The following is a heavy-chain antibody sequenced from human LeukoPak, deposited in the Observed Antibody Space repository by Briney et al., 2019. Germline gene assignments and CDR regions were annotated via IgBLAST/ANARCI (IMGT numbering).Heavy chain of an antibody. CDR1: GFTFSSYG. CDR2: ISYDGSNK. Sequence: GRSLRLSCAASGFTFSSYGMHWVRQAPGKGLEWVAVISYDGSNKYYADSVKGRFTISRDNSKNTLYLQMNSLRAEDTAVYYCAKDPDPHCGGESIPHAFYIWGQGTMVTVSS. D-gene: IGHD2-21*01. V-gene: IGHV3-30*18. J-gene: IGHJ3*02. CDR3: AKDPDPHCGGESIPHAFYI.